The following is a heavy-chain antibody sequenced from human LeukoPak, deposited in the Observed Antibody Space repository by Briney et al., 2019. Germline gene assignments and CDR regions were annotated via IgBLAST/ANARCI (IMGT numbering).Heavy chain of an antibody. CDR1: GGSISSHY. CDR3: ARGRGVAPFY. CDR2: IYYSGGT. V-gene: IGHV4-59*11. J-gene: IGHJ4*02. Sequence: SETLSLTCIVSGGSISSHYWSWIRQPPGKGLEWIGYIYYSGGTNYNPSPKSRVTISVDTSKNQFSLKLSSVTAADTAVYYCARGRGVAPFYWGQGTLVTVSS. D-gene: IGHD3-16*01.